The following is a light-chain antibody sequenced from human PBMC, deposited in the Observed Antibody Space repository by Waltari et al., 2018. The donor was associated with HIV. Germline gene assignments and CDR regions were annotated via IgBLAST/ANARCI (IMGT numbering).Light chain of an antibody. CDR3: QQYGNSAPYT. V-gene: IGKV3-15*01. CDR1: RRITGN. J-gene: IGKJ2*01. CDR2: GAS. Sequence: EIVMTQSPATLSVSPGERATLSCRSSRRITGNLAWYQHRPGQAPRPLIYGASTRATGVPARCSGSRSETDFSLTISSLQSEDFAGYYCQQYGNSAPYTFGQGSKLEIK.